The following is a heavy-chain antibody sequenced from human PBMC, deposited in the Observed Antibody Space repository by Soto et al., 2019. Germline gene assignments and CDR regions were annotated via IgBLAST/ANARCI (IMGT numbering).Heavy chain of an antibody. CDR1: GAPIMNYY. Sequence: PETLSLTSTVSGAPIMNYYCSCTRQPPGRGLEWIGHIFYSGSTNYNPALKSRVTISVDTSKSQFSLNLSSVTAADTAIYYCAKDSGYNYGYFRWFDPWGQGTLVTVS. V-gene: IGHV4-59*01. CDR3: AKDSGYNYGYFRWFDP. J-gene: IGHJ5*02. D-gene: IGHD5-18*01. CDR2: IFYSGST.